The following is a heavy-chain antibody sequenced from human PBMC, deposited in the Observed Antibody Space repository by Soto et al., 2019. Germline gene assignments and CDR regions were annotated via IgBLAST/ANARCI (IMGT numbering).Heavy chain of an antibody. CDR2: IYYSGST. CDR1: GGSISSSSYY. Sequence: SETLSLTCTVSGGSISSSSYYWGWIRQPPGKGLEWIGSIYYSGSTYYNPSLKSRVTISVDTSKNQFSLKLSSVTAADTAVYYCARVVHRRYYYDSSGYSYWGQGTLVTVSS. D-gene: IGHD3-22*01. CDR3: ARVVHRRYYYDSSGYSY. V-gene: IGHV4-39*01. J-gene: IGHJ4*02.